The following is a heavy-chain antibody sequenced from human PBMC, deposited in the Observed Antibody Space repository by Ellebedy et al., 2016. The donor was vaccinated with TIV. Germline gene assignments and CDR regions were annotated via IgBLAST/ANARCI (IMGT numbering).Heavy chain of an antibody. CDR2: IYYNGST. J-gene: IGHJ4*02. Sequence: SETLSLXXTVSGGSISSGGYYWSWIRQHPGKGLEWIGDIYYNGSTYYNPSLKSRITISVDTSKNQISLKLSSVTAADTAVYYCARSSNLLRYFDWAPPLDWGQGTLVTVSS. D-gene: IGHD3-9*01. CDR1: GGSISSGGYY. CDR3: ARSSNLLRYFDWAPPLD. V-gene: IGHV4-31*03.